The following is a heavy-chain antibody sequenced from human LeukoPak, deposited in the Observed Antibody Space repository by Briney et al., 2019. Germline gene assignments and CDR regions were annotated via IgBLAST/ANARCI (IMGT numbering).Heavy chain of an antibody. CDR2: IYPGDSDT. V-gene: IGHV5-51*01. CDR1: GYSFTSYW. CDR3: ASGSAWGGSYREYYFDY. Sequence: GESLKISCKGSGYSFTSYWIGWVRQMPGKGLESIGIIYPGDSDTRYSPSFQGQVTISAHKSISTAYLQWSSLKASDTAMYYCASGSAWGGSYREYYFDYWGQGTLVTVSS. J-gene: IGHJ4*02. D-gene: IGHD1-26*01.